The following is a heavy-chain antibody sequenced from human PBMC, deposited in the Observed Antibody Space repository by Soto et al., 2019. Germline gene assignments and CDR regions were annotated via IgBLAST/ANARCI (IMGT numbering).Heavy chain of an antibody. J-gene: IGHJ4*02. CDR3: ARGEGMITFEGVISDY. Sequence: QVQLVESGGGVVQPGRSLRLSCAASGFTFSSYGMHWVRQAPGKGLEWVAVIWYDRSNKYYADSVKGRFTISRDNSKNTLYLQMNSLRAEDTAVYYCARGEGMITFEGVISDYWGQGTLVTVSS. D-gene: IGHD3-16*01. CDR1: GFTFSSYG. V-gene: IGHV3-33*01. CDR2: IWYDRSNK.